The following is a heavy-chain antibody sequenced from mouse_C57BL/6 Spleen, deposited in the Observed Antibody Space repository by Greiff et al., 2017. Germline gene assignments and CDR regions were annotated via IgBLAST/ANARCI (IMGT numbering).Heavy chain of an antibody. CDR2: IDPEDGDT. Sequence: EVQLQQSGAELVRPGASVKLSCTASGFNIKDYYMHWVKQRPEQGLEWIGRIDPEDGDTEYAPKFPGKATMTADTSSNTAYLQLSSLTSEDTAVYYCTTDYGSSSHFDYRGQGTTLTVSS. V-gene: IGHV14-1*01. CDR1: GFNIKDYY. J-gene: IGHJ2*01. CDR3: TTDYGSSSHFDY. D-gene: IGHD1-1*01.